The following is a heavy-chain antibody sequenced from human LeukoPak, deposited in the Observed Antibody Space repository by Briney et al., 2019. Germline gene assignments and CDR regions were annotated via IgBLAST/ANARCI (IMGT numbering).Heavy chain of an antibody. CDR1: GGTFHNSA. J-gene: IGHJ5*02. CDR2: IMPLFGTA. Sequence: SVKVSCKTSGGTFHNSAISWVRQAPGQGLEWLGGIMPLFGTAGYAQKFQGRVTITKDESTRTVYLELTSLTSDDTAVYYCARDVHGDYGSGWFDPWGQGTLVSVSS. CDR3: ARDVHGDYGSGWFDP. D-gene: IGHD4-17*01. V-gene: IGHV1-69*05.